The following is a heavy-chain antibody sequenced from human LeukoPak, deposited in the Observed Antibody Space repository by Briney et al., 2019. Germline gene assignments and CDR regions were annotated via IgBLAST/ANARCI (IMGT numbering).Heavy chain of an antibody. V-gene: IGHV1-8*01. CDR2: MNPNSGNT. Sequence: ASVKVSCKASGYTFTNYDINWVRQATGQGLEWMGWMNPNSGNTGYTQKFQSRVTMTRNTSISTAYMELSSLRSEDTAVYYCARGRYESSGYYCDYWGQGTQVTVSS. D-gene: IGHD3-22*01. CDR3: ARGRYESSGYYCDY. CDR1: GYTFTNYD. J-gene: IGHJ4*02.